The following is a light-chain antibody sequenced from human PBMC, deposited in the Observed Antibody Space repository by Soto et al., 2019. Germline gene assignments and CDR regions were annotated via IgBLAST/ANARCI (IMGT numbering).Light chain of an antibody. CDR1: SNDVGHYKY. J-gene: IGLJ1*01. CDR3: CSYAGTNAYV. CDR2: EVN. Sequence: QSVLTQPPSASGSPGQSVTISCTGTSNDVGHYKYVSWYQQHPGRAPKLIIYEVNMRPSGVPDRFSGSKSGNTASLTVSGLQAEDEADYYCCSYAGTNAYVFGTGTKVTVL. V-gene: IGLV2-8*01.